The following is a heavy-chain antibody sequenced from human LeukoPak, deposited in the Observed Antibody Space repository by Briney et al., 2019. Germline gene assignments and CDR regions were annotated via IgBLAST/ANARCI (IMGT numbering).Heavy chain of an antibody. J-gene: IGHJ2*01. D-gene: IGHD3-22*01. V-gene: IGHV1-69*05. CDR3: ARDIYDSSGYYPWYFDL. CDR1: GGTFSSYA. CDR2: IIPIFGTA. Sequence: SVKVSCKASGGTFSSYAISCVRQAPGQGLEWMGRIIPIFGTANYAQKFQGRVTITTDESTSTAYMGLSSLRSEDTAVYYCARDIYDSSGYYPWYFDLWGRGTLVTVSS.